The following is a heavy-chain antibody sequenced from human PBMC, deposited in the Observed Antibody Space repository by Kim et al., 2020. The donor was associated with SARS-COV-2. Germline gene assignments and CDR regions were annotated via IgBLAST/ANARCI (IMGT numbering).Heavy chain of an antibody. CDR3: AAYSSSGSTPLRY. V-gene: IGHV3-21*01. CDR1: GFTFSSYS. D-gene: IGHD6-13*01. J-gene: IGHJ4*02. CDR2: ISSSSSYI. Sequence: GGSLRLSCAASGFTFSSYSMNWVRQAPGKGLEWVSSISSSSSYIYYADSVKGRFTISRDNAKNSLYLQMNSLRAEDTAVYYCAAYSSSGSTPLRYWGQGTLVTVSS.